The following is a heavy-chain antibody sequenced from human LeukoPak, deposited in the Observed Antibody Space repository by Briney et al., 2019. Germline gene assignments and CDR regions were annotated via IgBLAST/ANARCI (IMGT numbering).Heavy chain of an antibody. CDR3: ARVFSSGWYSDY. J-gene: IGHJ4*02. D-gene: IGHD6-19*01. Sequence: GGSRRLFCAASGFTFSSYARHWDRKAPGKWMEGVAVIWYDGSNKYYADSVKGRFTISRDNYKNTLYLQMNSLRAEDTAVYYCARVFSSGWYSDYWGQGTLVTVSS. CDR2: IWYDGSNK. V-gene: IGHV3-33*01. CDR1: GFTFSSYA.